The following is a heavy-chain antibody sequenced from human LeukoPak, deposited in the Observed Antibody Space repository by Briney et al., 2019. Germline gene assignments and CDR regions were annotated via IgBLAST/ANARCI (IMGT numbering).Heavy chain of an antibody. J-gene: IGHJ4*02. CDR1: GGSFSGYY. V-gene: IGHV4-34*01. CDR3: ARPGSYCSGGSCYGYFAYDY. CDR2: INHSGST. Sequence: PSETLSLTCAVYGGSFSGYYWSWIRQPPGKGLEWIGEINHSGSTNYNPSLKSRVTISVDTSKNQFSLKLSSVTAADTAVYYCARPGSYCSGGSCYGYFAYDYWGQGTLVTVSS. D-gene: IGHD2-15*01.